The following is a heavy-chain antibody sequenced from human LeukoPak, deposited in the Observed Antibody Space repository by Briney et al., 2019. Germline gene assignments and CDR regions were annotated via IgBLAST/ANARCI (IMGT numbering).Heavy chain of an antibody. J-gene: IGHJ4*02. CDR2: ISSSSSYI. Sequence: GGSLRLSCAASGFTFSSYSMNWVRQAPGKGLEWVSSISSSSSYIYYADSVKGRFTISRDNAKNSLYLQMNSLRAEDTAVYYCAGGSGSYYIRWDYWGQGTLVTVSS. V-gene: IGHV3-21*01. CDR3: AGGSGSYYIRWDY. CDR1: GFTFSSYS. D-gene: IGHD3-10*01.